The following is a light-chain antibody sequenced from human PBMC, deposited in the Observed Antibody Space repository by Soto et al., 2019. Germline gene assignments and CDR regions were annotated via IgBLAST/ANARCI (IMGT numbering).Light chain of an antibody. V-gene: IGKV1-9*01. J-gene: IGKJ2*01. CDR3: QQLNSYPYT. CDR2: AAS. CDR1: QGISSY. Sequence: DVQLTQSPSFLSASVGDRVTITCRASQGISSYFAWYQQKPGKAPKILIYAASTLQSGVPSRFSGSGSGTEFTLTISSLQPDDFATYYCQQLNSYPYTFRQGTKLEIK.